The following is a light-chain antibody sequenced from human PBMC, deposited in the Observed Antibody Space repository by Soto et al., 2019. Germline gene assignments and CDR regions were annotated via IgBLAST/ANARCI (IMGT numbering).Light chain of an antibody. J-gene: IGKJ1*01. CDR2: GAS. CDR3: QQYGTSFWT. Sequence: EIVLTQSPGTLSLSPGERATLSCRTSQSASSSYLAWYQQKPGQAPRLLIYGASIRASDIPDRFSGSGSGTDFTLTISRLEPEDFAVYYCQQYGTSFWTFGQGTKVEIK. V-gene: IGKV3-20*01. CDR1: QSASSSY.